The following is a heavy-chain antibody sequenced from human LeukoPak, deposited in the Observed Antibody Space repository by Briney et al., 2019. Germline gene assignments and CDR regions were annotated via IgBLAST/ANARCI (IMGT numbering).Heavy chain of an antibody. D-gene: IGHD2-21*02. J-gene: IGHJ4*02. Sequence: ASAKVSCKASGYRFISNYIQWVRQAPGLGPEWMGWMHPGNGNTRYAEKFQGRVTMTRDTSINTAYMDLSSLRSDDTAVYYCAREGSYCVGGDCYSFDFWGQATLITVSS. CDR1: GYRFISNY. CDR3: AREGSYCVGGDCYSFDF. V-gene: IGHV1-2*02. CDR2: MHPGNGNT.